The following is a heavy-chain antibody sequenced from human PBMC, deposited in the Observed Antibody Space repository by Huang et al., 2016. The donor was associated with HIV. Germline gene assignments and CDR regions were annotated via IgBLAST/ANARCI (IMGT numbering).Heavy chain of an antibody. CDR2: INQRGRT. CDR3: ARGRGSSWSLFDT. D-gene: IGHD6-13*01. CDR1: GESLSDFF. Sequence: QVQLEQWGARLLKPSETLSLTCAVYGESLSDFFWSWIRQPPGKGLEWIGEINQRGRTNYNPSLKSRVTIAVDTSKKQFSLKLKSVTAADTSMYYCARGRGSSWSLFDTWGQGSLVTVCS. J-gene: IGHJ4*02. V-gene: IGHV4-34*02.